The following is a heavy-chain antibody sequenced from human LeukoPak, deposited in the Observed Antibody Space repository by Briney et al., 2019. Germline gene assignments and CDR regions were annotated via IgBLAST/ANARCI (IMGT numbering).Heavy chain of an antibody. V-gene: IGHV1-18*01. Sequence: ASVTVSCKASGYTLTSYGISWVRQAPGQGLEWMGWISAYNGNTNDAQKLQGRVTMTTDTSTSTAYMELRSLRSDDTAVYYCARDLGILWFGEFPTNWFDPWGQGTLVTVSS. CDR1: GYTLTSYG. CDR3: ARDLGILWFGEFPTNWFDP. J-gene: IGHJ5*02. D-gene: IGHD3-10*01. CDR2: ISAYNGNT.